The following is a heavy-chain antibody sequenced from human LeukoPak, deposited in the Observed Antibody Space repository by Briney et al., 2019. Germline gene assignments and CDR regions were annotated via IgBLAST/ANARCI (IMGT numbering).Heavy chain of an antibody. D-gene: IGHD3-10*01. CDR1: GFTFSSYS. J-gene: IGHJ5*02. V-gene: IGHV3-21*01. CDR3: ARDRFGEFDP. Sequence: KSGGSLRLSCAASGFTFSSYSMNWVRQVPGKGLEWVSSISSSSSYIYYADSVKGRFTISRDNAKNSLYLQMNSLRAEDTAVYYCARDRFGEFDPWGQGTMVTVSS. CDR2: ISSSSSYI.